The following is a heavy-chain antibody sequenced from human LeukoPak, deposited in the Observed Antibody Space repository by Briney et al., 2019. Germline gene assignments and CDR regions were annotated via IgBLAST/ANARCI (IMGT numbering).Heavy chain of an antibody. V-gene: IGHV4-34*01. D-gene: IGHD2-15*01. CDR2: INHSGIT. CDR3: ARDEEGGSS. Sequence: PSETLSLTCAVYGGSFSGYYWNWIRQPPGKGLEWVGEINHSGITNYNPSLKSRVTISVDTSKNQFSLKLTSMTAADTAVYYCARDEEGGSSWGQGTLVTDSS. J-gene: IGHJ5*02. CDR1: GGSFSGYY.